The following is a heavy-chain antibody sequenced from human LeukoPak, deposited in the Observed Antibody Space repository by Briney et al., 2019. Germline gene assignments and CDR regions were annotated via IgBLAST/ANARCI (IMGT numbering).Heavy chain of an antibody. CDR2: IWYDGSNK. J-gene: IGHJ6*03. CDR3: ARARGWEPNYHYYYMDV. Sequence: GGSLRLSCIASGFTFNSYAMFWVCQAPGKGLEWVSLIWYDGSNKYYADSVKGRFTISRDNSKNTLYLQMNSLRAEDTAVYYCARARGWEPNYHYYYMDVWGKGTTVTVSS. CDR1: GFTFNSYA. D-gene: IGHD1-26*01. V-gene: IGHV3-33*01.